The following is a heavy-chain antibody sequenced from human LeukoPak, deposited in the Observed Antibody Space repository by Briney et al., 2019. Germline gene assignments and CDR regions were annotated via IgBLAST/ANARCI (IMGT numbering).Heavy chain of an antibody. V-gene: IGHV1-18*01. Sequence: ASVKVSCKASGYTFTRYAITWVRQAPGQGPEWMGRISTYKGDTNYAQKLQGRVTMATDTSTSTAYMELRSLRSDDTAVYYCARRAVGGGLDYWGQGTLVTVSS. CDR2: ISTYKGDT. CDR3: ARRAVGGGLDY. D-gene: IGHD2-15*01. CDR1: GYTFTRYA. J-gene: IGHJ4*02.